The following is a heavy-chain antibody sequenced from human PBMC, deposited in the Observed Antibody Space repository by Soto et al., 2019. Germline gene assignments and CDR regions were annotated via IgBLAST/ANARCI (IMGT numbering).Heavy chain of an antibody. CDR2: IVPIFGTA. CDR1: GGTFSSYA. D-gene: IGHD5-12*01. J-gene: IGHJ6*02. Sequence: SVKVSCKASGGTFSSYAISWVRQAPGQGLEWMGGIVPIFGTANYAQKFQGRVTITADESTSTAYMELSSLRSEDTAVYYCAREMATIYYYYGMDVWGQGTTVTVSS. V-gene: IGHV1-69*13. CDR3: AREMATIYYYYGMDV.